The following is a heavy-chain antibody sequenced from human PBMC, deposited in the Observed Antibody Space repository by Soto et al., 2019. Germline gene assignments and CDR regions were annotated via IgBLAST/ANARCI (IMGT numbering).Heavy chain of an antibody. CDR1: GYTFTSYG. J-gene: IGHJ5*02. Sequence: ASVKVSCKASGYTFTSYGISWVRQAPGQGLEWMGWISAYNGNTNYAQKLQGRVTMTTDTSTSTAYMELRSLRSDDTAVYYCARDRRGDYVINWFGPWGQGTLVTVSS. D-gene: IGHD4-17*01. V-gene: IGHV1-18*01. CDR2: ISAYNGNT. CDR3: ARDRRGDYVINWFGP.